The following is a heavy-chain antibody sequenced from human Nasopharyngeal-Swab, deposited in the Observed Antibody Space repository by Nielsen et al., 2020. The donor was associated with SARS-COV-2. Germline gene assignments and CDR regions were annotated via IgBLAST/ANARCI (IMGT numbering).Heavy chain of an antibody. D-gene: IGHD4-23*01. V-gene: IGHV3-21*01. CDR1: GFTCSSYT. CDR2: ISSSSYI. J-gene: IGHJ4*02. CDR3: ARTYGGNSKLSY. Sequence: GESLKISCAASGFTCSSYTMNWVRQAPGKGLEWVSSISSSSYIYYADSVKGRFTISRDNAKNSLYLQISSLRAEDTAVYYCARTYGGNSKLSYWGQGTLVTVSS.